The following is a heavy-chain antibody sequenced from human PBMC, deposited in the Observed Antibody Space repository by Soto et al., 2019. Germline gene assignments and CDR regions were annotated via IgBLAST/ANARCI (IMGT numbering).Heavy chain of an antibody. Sequence: LRLSCAASGFTFSNAWMSWVRQAPGKGLEWVGRIKSKTDGGTTDYAAPVKGRFSISRDDSKNTLYLQMNSLKTEDTAVYYCTTVERITIFGVVIPATYYYYYMDVWGKGTTVTVSS. CDR1: GFTFSNAW. CDR3: TTVERITIFGVVIPATYYYYYMDV. J-gene: IGHJ6*03. V-gene: IGHV3-15*01. CDR2: IKSKTDGGTT. D-gene: IGHD3-3*01.